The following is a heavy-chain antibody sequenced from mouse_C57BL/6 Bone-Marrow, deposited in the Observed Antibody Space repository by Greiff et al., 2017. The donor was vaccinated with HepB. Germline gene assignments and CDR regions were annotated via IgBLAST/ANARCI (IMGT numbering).Heavy chain of an antibody. CDR1: GFTFSDYG. D-gene: IGHD1-1*01. CDR3: ARPGYGSPFAY. J-gene: IGHJ3*01. CDR2: ISSGSSTI. Sequence: EVQLVESGGGLVKPGGSLKLSCAASGFTFSDYGMHWVRQAPEKGLEWVAYISSGSSTIYYADTVKGRFTISRDNAKNTLFLQMTSLRSEDTAMYYCARPGYGSPFAYWGQGTLVTVSA. V-gene: IGHV5-17*01.